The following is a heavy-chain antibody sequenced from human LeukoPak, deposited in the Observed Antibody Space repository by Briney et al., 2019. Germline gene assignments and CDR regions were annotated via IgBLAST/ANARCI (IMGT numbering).Heavy chain of an antibody. Sequence: PGASVKVSCKASGYTFTSYGISWVRQAPGQGLEWMGWISAYNGNTNYAQKLQGRVTMTTDTSTSTAYMELRSLRSDDTAVYYCARDTYMVARLGELSLAPFDYWGQGTLVTVSS. CDR1: GYTFTSYG. V-gene: IGHV1-18*01. CDR2: ISAYNGNT. CDR3: ARDTYMVARLGELSLAPFDY. J-gene: IGHJ4*02. D-gene: IGHD3-16*02.